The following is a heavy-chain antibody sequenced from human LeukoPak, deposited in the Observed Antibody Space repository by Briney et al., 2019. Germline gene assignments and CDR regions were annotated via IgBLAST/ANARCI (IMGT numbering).Heavy chain of an antibody. CDR1: GFTFSSYE. D-gene: IGHD5/OR15-5a*01. CDR2: ISSSSSYI. J-gene: IGHJ4*02. CDR3: ARRFYDSYTFDY. Sequence: GGSLGLSCAASGFTFSSYEMNWVRQAPGKGLEWVSSISSSSSYIYYADSVKGRFTISRDNAKNSLYLQMNSLRAEDTAVYYCARRFYDSYTFDYWGQGTLVTVSS. V-gene: IGHV3-21*01.